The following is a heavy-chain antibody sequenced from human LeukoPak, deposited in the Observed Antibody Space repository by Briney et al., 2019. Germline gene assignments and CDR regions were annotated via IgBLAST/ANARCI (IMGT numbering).Heavy chain of an antibody. V-gene: IGHV4-39*01. D-gene: IGHD6-19*01. CDR2: IYYSGST. Sequence: SETLSLTCTVPGGSISSSSYYWGWIRQPPGKGLEWIGSIYYSGSTYYNPSLKSRVTISVDTSRNQFSLKLSSVTAADTAVYYCARIPYSSGWFDYWGQGTLVTVSS. J-gene: IGHJ4*02. CDR1: GGSISSSSYY. CDR3: ARIPYSSGWFDY.